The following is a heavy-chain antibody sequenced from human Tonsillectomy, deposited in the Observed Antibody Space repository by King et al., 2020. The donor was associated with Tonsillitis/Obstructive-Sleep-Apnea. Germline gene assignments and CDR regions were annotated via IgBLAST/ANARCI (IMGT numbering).Heavy chain of an antibody. J-gene: IGHJ6*03. D-gene: IGHD6-19*01. Sequence: LQLQESGPGLVKPSETLSLTCSVSGGSLSNYYWNWIRQPPGKGLEWIGYMYYSGSTNYNPSLKSRVTMSVDTSKNQFSLKLSSVTAADTAVYYCARGTQWLVPMYYIMDGGGKGT. V-gene: IGHV4-59*01. CDR1: GGSLSNYY. CDR2: MYYSGST. CDR3: ARGTQWLVPMYYIMDG.